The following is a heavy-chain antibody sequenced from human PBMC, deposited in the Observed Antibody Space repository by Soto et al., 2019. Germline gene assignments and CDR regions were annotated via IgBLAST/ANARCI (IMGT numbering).Heavy chain of an antibody. CDR3: AREGGESSDGLYYFDS. CDR1: GGSTSSDNY. CDR2: IYYSGNT. J-gene: IGHJ4*02. D-gene: IGHD3-16*01. V-gene: IGHV4-30-4*01. Sequence: QVQLQESGPGLVKPSQTLSLTCTVSGGSTSSDNYWSWIRQPPGKGLEWIGHIYYSGNTDYNPSLKSRLAISIDTSKNQFSLKPSSVTAADTAVYFCAREGGESSDGLYYFDSWGQGSLVTVSS.